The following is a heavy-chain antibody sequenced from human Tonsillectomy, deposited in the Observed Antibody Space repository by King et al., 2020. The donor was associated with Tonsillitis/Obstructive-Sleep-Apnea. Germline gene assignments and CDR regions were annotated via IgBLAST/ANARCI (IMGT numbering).Heavy chain of an antibody. CDR2: IYHSGDT. J-gene: IGHJ2*01. Sequence: VQLQESGPGLVKPSGTLSLTCAVSGGSISSTNWWSWVRQPPGKGLEWIGEIYHSGDTNSNPSLKSRVTISIDKSKNHFSLNLSSVTGADTAVYYCASRSKLGIXWYFDLWGRGTLVTVSS. CDR3: ASRSKLGIXWYFDL. CDR1: GGSISSTNW. V-gene: IGHV4-4*02. D-gene: IGHD7-27*01.